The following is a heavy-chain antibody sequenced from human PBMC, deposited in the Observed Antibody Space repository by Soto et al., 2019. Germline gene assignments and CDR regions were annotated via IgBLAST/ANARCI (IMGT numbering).Heavy chain of an antibody. J-gene: IGHJ3*02. CDR2: INPSGGST. CDR3: ARDRYYDSSGYYPGVEDDAFDI. CDR1: GYRFTSYY. V-gene: IGHV1-46*01. D-gene: IGHD3-22*01. Sequence: ASVKVSCKACGYRFTSYYMHWVRQATGQGLEWMGIINPSGGSTSYAQKFQGRVTMTRDTSTSTVYMELSSLRSEDTAVYYCARDRYYDSSGYYPGVEDDAFDIWGQGTMVTVSS.